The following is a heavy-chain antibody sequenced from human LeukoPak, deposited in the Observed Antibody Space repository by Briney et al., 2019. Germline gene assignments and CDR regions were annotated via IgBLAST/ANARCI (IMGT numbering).Heavy chain of an antibody. V-gene: IGHV3-64*01. D-gene: IGHD2-2*01. CDR3: SRDQFSYCSSTSCFPLTT. CDR2: ISSHGGST. Sequence: GGSLRLSCAASGFTFSSYAMHWVRQAPGKGREYVSAISSHGGSTYYANSVKGRFTISRDNSKNTLYLQMGSLRAEDMAVYYCSRDQFSYCSSTSCFPLTTWGQGTLVTVSS. J-gene: IGHJ5*02. CDR1: GFTFSSYA.